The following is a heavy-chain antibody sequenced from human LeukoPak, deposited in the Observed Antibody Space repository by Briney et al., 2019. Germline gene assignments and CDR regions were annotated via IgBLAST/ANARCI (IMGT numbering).Heavy chain of an antibody. CDR2: IIPIFGTA. V-gene: IGHV1-69*05. CDR3: ARKNYGSNRWFDP. J-gene: IGHJ5*02. CDR1: GGTFSSYA. D-gene: IGHD4/OR15-4a*01. Sequence: SVKVSCKASGGTFSSYAISWVRQAPGQGLEWMGGIIPIFGTANYAQKFQGRVTITTDESTSTAYMELSSLRSEDTAVYYCARKNYGSNRWFDPWGQGTLVTVSS.